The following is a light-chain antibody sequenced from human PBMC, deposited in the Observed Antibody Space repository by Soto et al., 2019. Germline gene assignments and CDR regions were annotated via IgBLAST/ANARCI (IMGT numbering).Light chain of an antibody. Sequence: SYELTQPPSVSVSPGQTASITCSGDKLGDKYACWYQQKPGQSPVLVIYQDSKRPSGIPERFSGSNSGNTATRTISGTQAMDEADYYCQAWDSSTVVFGVGTKLTVL. CDR2: QDS. V-gene: IGLV3-1*01. J-gene: IGLJ2*01. CDR3: QAWDSSTVV. CDR1: KLGDKY.